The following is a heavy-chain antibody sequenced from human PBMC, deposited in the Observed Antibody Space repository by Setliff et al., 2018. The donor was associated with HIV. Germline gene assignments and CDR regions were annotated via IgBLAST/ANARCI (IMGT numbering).Heavy chain of an antibody. CDR3: ARAITFHDAFDI. J-gene: IGHJ3*02. D-gene: IGHD1-20*01. V-gene: IGHV4-4*08. CDR1: GGSISSHY. CDR2: IYTSGST. Sequence: SETLSLTCTVSGGSISSHYWSWIRQPPGKGLEWIGHIYTSGSTNYNPSLKSRVTMSVGTSKNQFSLKLSSVTAADTAVYYCARAITFHDAFDIWGQGTMVTVS.